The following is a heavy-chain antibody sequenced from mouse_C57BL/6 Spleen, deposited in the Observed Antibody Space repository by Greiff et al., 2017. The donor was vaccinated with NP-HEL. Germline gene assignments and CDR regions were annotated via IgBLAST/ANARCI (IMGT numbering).Heavy chain of an antibody. CDR2: IDPEDGET. Sequence: DVKLVESGAELVKPGASVKLSCTASGFNIKDYYMHWVKQRTEQGLEWIGRIDPEDGETKYAPKFQGKATITADTSSNTAYLQLSSLTSEDTAVYYCARGSSGPYFDYWGQGTTLTVSS. D-gene: IGHD3-2*02. CDR1: GFNIKDYY. J-gene: IGHJ2*01. CDR3: ARGSSGPYFDY. V-gene: IGHV14-2*01.